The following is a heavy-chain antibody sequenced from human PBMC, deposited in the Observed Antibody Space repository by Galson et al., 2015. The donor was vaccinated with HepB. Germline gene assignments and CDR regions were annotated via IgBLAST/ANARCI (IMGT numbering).Heavy chain of an antibody. CDR3: TVVPEN. CDR2: VSNNGTTA. J-gene: IGHJ4*02. V-gene: IGHV3-11*01. Sequence: SLRLSCAASGFIFSDYHINWIRQAPGKGLEWVAYVSNNGTTAYYSDSVKGRFTIVRDNAKKSLYLQMNSLRVEDTALYYCTVVPENWGQGVLVTVSS. CDR1: GFIFSDYH. D-gene: IGHD3-16*02.